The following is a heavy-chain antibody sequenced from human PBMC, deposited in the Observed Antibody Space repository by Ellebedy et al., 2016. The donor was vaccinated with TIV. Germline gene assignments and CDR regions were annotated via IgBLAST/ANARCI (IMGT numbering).Heavy chain of an antibody. V-gene: IGHV4-39*07. D-gene: IGHD6-19*01. Sequence: SETLSLXXTVSGGSISSSSYYWGWIRQPPGKGLEWIGSIYYSGSTYYNPSLKSRVTISVDTSKNQFSLKLSSVTAADTAVYYCARIAVAGLDYWGQGTLVTVSS. CDR2: IYYSGST. CDR1: GGSISSSSYY. J-gene: IGHJ4*02. CDR3: ARIAVAGLDY.